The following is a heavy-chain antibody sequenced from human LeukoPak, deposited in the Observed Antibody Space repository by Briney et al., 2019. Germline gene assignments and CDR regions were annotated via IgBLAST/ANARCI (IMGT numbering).Heavy chain of an antibody. J-gene: IGHJ4*02. CDR1: GFTFNNYA. V-gene: IGHV3-23*01. Sequence: GGSLRLSCTAAGFTFNNYAMSWVRQAAGKGLEWVSHISDSGGKTYYADSVKGRFTISRDNSKNTLYLQMDSLRAEDTAIYYCADFGSGSYCFDYWGRGTLVTVSS. CDR3: ADFGSGSYCFDY. CDR2: ISDSGGKT. D-gene: IGHD3-10*01.